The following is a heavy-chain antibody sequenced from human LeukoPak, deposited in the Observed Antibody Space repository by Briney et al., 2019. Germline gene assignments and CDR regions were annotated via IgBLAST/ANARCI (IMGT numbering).Heavy chain of an antibody. D-gene: IGHD5-24*01. Sequence: GGSLRLSCAASGFTFSSYGMSWVRQAPGKGLEWVSAISGSGGSTYYADSVKGRFTISRDNSKNTLYLQMNSLRAGDTAVYYCARDLTGYNLPDAFDIWGQGTMVTVSS. CDR2: ISGSGGST. CDR1: GFTFSSYG. V-gene: IGHV3-23*01. J-gene: IGHJ3*02. CDR3: ARDLTGYNLPDAFDI.